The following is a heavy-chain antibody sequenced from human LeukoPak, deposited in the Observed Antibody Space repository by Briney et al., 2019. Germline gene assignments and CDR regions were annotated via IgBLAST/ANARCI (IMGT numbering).Heavy chain of an antibody. V-gene: IGHV1-8*01. CDR1: GYTFPNYD. Sequence: GTSVKVSCKASGYTFPNYDINWVRQATGQGLEWMGWMNFNSGNTGYAQKFQGRVTMTRNTAISTVYMELSNLKSEDTAIYYCAKVGLGNTAIHIWGQGTMVPVSS. D-gene: IGHD5-18*01. CDR3: AKVGLGNTAIHI. CDR2: MNFNSGNT. J-gene: IGHJ3*02.